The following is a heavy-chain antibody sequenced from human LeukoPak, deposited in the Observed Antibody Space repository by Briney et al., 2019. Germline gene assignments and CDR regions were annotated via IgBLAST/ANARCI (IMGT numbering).Heavy chain of an antibody. J-gene: IGHJ4*02. V-gene: IGHV4-39*01. CDR3: ARQTGSGLFILP. D-gene: IGHD3/OR15-3a*01. Sequence: SETLSLTCTVSGVSISSSNSYWGWIRQPPGKGLEWIGSIYYSGNTYYSTSLKSQVSISIDTSKNQFSLRLTSVTAADTAVYYCARQTGSGLFILPGGQGTLVTVSS. CDR2: IYYSGNT. CDR1: GVSISSSNSY.